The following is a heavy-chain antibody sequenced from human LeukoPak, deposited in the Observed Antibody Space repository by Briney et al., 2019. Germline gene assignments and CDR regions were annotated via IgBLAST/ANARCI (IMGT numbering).Heavy chain of an antibody. CDR1: GYTFTGYY. J-gene: IGHJ4*02. D-gene: IGHD5-18*01. V-gene: IGHV1-2*02. CDR3: ARESYSYDRGAYYFDY. CDR2: INPNSGGT. Sequence: PVASVKVSCKASGYTFTGYYMHWVRQAPGQGLEWMGWINPNSGGTNYAQKFQGRVTMTRDTSISTAYMELSRLRSDDTAVYYCARESYSYDRGAYYFDYWSQGTLVTVSS.